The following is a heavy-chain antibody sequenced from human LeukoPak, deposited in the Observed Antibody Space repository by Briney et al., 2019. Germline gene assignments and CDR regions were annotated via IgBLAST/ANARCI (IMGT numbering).Heavy chain of an antibody. J-gene: IGHJ4*02. CDR2: IYYSGST. CDR1: GGSISSYY. V-gene: IGHV4-59*01. D-gene: IGHD3-10*01. Sequence: SETLSLTCTVSGGSISSYYWSWIRQPPGKGLEWIGYIYYSGSTNYNPYLKSRVTISVDTSKNQFSLKLSSVTAADTAVYYCARLRRGVPRYFDYWGQGTLVTVSS. CDR3: ARLRRGVPRYFDY.